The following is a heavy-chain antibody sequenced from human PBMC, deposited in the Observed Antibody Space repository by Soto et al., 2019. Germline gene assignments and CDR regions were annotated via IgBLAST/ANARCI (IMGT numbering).Heavy chain of an antibody. V-gene: IGHV1-69*12. D-gene: IGHD1-20*01. Sequence: QVQLVQSGAEVKKPGSSVKVSCKASGGTFSSYAISWVRQAPGQGLEWMGGIIPIFGTANYAQKFQRRVTMPADDSTSTAYMELSSLRSEDTAVYYWARSISGTVSYYYGMDVWGQGTTVTVSS. J-gene: IGHJ6*02. CDR1: GGTFSSYA. CDR3: ARSISGTVSYYYGMDV. CDR2: IIPIFGTA.